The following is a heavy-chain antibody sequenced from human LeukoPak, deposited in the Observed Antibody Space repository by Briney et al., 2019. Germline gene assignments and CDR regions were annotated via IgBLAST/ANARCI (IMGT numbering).Heavy chain of an antibody. Sequence: GRSLRLSCAASGFTFSSYGMHWVRQAPGKGLEWVAVISYDGSNKYYADSVKGRFTISRDNSKNTLYLQMNSLRAEDTAVYYCAKLSDSSGYYSALDYWGQGTLVTVSS. D-gene: IGHD3-22*01. CDR1: GFTFSSYG. J-gene: IGHJ4*02. V-gene: IGHV3-30*18. CDR2: ISYDGSNK. CDR3: AKLSDSSGYYSALDY.